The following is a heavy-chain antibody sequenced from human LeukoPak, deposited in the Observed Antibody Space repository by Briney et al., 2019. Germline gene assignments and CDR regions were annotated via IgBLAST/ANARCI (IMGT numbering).Heavy chain of an antibody. V-gene: IGHV3-48*03. CDR1: GFTFSSYE. Sequence: PGGSLRLSCAASGFTFSSYEMNWVRQAPGKGLEWVSYISSSGSTIYYADSVKGRFTISRDNAKNSLYLQMNSLRAEDTAVHYCARPINYYDSSGYFDYWGQGTLVTVSS. CDR2: ISSSGSTI. J-gene: IGHJ4*02. D-gene: IGHD3-22*01. CDR3: ARPINYYDSSGYFDY.